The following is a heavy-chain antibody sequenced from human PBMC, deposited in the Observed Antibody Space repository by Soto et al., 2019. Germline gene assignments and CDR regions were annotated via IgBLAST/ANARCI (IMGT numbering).Heavy chain of an antibody. J-gene: IGHJ4*02. D-gene: IGHD6-19*01. CDR2: IYYSGRT. V-gene: IGHV4-61*01. CDR1: GGSVSSGSYF. CDR3: ASYSSGWYDVSY. Sequence: QVQLQESGPGLVKPSETLSLTCTVSGGSVSSGSYFWSWIRQPPGKGLEWFGYIYYSGRTNYNPSRKSRVTISVDTSKNQFSLKLSSVTAADTAVYYCASYSSGWYDVSYWGQGSLVTVSS.